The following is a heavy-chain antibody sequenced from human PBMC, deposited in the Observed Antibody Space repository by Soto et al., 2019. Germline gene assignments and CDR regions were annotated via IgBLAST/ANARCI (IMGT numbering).Heavy chain of an antibody. J-gene: IGHJ6*03. CDR2: IYYSGST. D-gene: IGHD3-3*01. V-gene: IGHV4-39*01. Sequence: SETLSLTCTVSGGSISSSSYYWGWIRQPPGKGLEWIGSIYYSGSTYYNPSLKSRVTISVDTSKNQFSLKLGSVTAADTAVYYCARSQRGHDYDFWSGYYLGGSAALSSYYYYMDVWGKGTTVTVSS. CDR1: GGSISSSSYY. CDR3: ARSQRGHDYDFWSGYYLGGSAALSSYYYYMDV.